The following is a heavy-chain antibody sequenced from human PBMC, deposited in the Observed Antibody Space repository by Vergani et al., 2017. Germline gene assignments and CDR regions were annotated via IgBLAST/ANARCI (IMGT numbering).Heavy chain of an antibody. CDR3: AGDTHGWQRAER. D-gene: IGHD3-16*01. V-gene: IGHV4-30-2*01. Sequence: QLQLQESDSRLVNPSQTLSLTCTLSGDAISRDPYSWNWIRQPPGKPLEWIGSVYYSGTTYYNPSRGGRVTMSMDKSKNHFSLTLTSATAADSAIYCCAGDTHGWQRAERWGQGLLVSVSS. J-gene: IGHJ4*02. CDR1: GDAISRDPYS. CDR2: VYYSGTT.